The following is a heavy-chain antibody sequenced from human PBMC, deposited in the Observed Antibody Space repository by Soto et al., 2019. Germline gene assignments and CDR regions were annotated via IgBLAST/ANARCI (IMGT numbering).Heavy chain of an antibody. J-gene: IGHJ3*02. D-gene: IGHD5-12*01. CDR1: GYSFTSQY. Sequence: QVQLVQSGAEVKKPGASVKISCEASGYSFTSQYVHWVRQAPGQGLEWMGKINPNGGSTTYAQKFQGRVTMTRDTSTSTVYRELGSLTSEDTAVYYCAREQGLRPGGGGTEPLDIWGQGTMVTVAS. V-gene: IGHV1-46*03. CDR3: AREQGLRPGGGGTEPLDI. CDR2: INPNGGST.